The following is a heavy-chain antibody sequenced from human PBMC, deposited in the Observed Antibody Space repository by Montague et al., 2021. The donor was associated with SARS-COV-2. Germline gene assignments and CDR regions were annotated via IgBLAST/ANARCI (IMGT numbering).Heavy chain of an antibody. CDR2: INHSGRT. D-gene: IGHD3-10*01. J-gene: IGHJ6*02. Sequence: SETLSLTCAVYGGSFSAYYWNWIRQPPGKGLEWIGDINHSGRTNFNPSLKSRVTVSLDTSKNQFSLKLRSVTAADTAVYYCARAVRGVIILSPYYAMDVWGEGT. CDR3: ARAVRGVIILSPYYAMDV. CDR1: GGSFSAYY. V-gene: IGHV4-34*01.